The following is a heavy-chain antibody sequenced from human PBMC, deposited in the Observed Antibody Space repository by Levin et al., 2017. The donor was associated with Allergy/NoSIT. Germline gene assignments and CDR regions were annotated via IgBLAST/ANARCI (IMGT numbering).Heavy chain of an antibody. V-gene: IGHV4-4*07. CDR2: IYTTGST. J-gene: IGHJ3*02. CDR3: ARGRTLTLPTIGVTGTGAFDI. Sequence: ESLKISCTVSGGSISSYYWSWIRQPAGRGLQWIGRIYTTGSTNYNPSLKSRVTMSVDTSKNQFSLKLNSVTAADTAVYYCARGRTLTLPTIGVTGTGAFDIWGQGTMVTVSS. CDR1: GGSISSYY. D-gene: IGHD6-19*01.